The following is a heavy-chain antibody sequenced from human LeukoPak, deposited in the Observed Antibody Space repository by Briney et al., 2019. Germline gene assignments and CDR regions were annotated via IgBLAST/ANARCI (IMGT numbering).Heavy chain of an antibody. CDR1: GFTFSSYG. Sequence: GGSLRLSCAASGFTFSSYGMHWVRQAPGKGLEWVAVISYDGSNKYYADSVKGRFTISRDNSKNTLYLQMNSLRAEDTAVYYCANSPWYSGHDSHFDYWGQGTLVTVSS. J-gene: IGHJ4*02. V-gene: IGHV3-30*18. CDR3: ANSPWYSGHDSHFDY. CDR2: ISYDGSNK. D-gene: IGHD5-12*01.